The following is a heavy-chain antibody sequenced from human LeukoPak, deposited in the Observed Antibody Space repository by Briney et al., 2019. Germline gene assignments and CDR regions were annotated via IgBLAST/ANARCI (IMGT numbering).Heavy chain of an antibody. CDR3: ARAFTHPRSPKFFDY. Sequence: GGSLRLSCAGSGFTSNTYNMKWIRQAPGKGLEWVSCISSGGDIFYSADSVKGRFTISRDNAKNSLFLQMNNLKDENTAVYFCARAFTHPRSPKFFDYWGQGALVSVSS. D-gene: IGHD3-10*01. J-gene: IGHJ4*02. V-gene: IGHV3-48*02. CDR2: ISSGGDIF. CDR1: GFTSNTYN.